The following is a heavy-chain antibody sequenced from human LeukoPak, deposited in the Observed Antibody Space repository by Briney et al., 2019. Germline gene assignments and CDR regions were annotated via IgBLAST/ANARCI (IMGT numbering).Heavy chain of an antibody. CDR3: ARAHPHCSSTSCPFDY. CDR1: GGSFSGYY. Sequence: SETLSLTCAVYGGSFSGYYWSWIRQPPGKGLEWIGEINHSGSTNYNPSLKSRVTISVDTSKNQFSLKLSSVTAADTAVYYCARAHPHCSSTSCPFDYWGQGTLVTVSS. D-gene: IGHD2-2*01. J-gene: IGHJ4*02. CDR2: INHSGST. V-gene: IGHV4-34*01.